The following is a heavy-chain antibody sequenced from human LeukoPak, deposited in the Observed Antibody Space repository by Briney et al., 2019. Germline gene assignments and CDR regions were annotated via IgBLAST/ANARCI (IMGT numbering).Heavy chain of an antibody. V-gene: IGHV4-59*01. CDR3: ARVTGYMIEDYFDY. Sequence: SETLSFTCTVSGGSISSYYWSWLRQPPGKGLEWIGYIYYSGSTNYKPSLKSRVTISVETSKNQFSLKLRSVTAADTAVYYCARVTGYMIEDYFDYWGQGTLVTVSS. D-gene: IGHD3-22*01. J-gene: IGHJ4*02. CDR1: GGSISSYY. CDR2: IYYSGST.